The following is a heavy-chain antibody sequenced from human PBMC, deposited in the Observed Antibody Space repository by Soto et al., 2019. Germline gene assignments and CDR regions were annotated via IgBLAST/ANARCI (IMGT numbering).Heavy chain of an antibody. CDR1: GFTFSFYA. CDR3: ARQAKIGDRSQFYFDS. Sequence: PGGSLRVSCAASGFTFSFYAMHWVRQAPGKGLEWVAVISYNGRNKHYVDSVKGRFTISRDNSQDTLYLQMDSLRPDDTAVYYCARQAKIGDRSQFYFDSWGQGTLVTVSS. J-gene: IGHJ4*02. V-gene: IGHV3-30*04. CDR2: ISYNGRNK. D-gene: IGHD3-16*01.